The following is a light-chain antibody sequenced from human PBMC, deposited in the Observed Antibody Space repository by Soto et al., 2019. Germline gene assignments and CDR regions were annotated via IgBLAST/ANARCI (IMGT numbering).Light chain of an antibody. CDR1: QSVGSNY. CDR3: QQYGSSIQT. Sequence: EIVLTQFPGTLSLSPGERATLSCRASQSVGSNYLAWYQQRPGQPPNLLIFGASHRAPDIPDRFSGSGSGTDFTLTISRLGPEDFAVYYCQQYGSSIQTFGQGTKVEIK. CDR2: GAS. V-gene: IGKV3-20*01. J-gene: IGKJ1*01.